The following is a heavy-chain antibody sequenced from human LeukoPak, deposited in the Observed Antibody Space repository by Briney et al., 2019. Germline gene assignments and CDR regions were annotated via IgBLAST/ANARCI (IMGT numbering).Heavy chain of an antibody. J-gene: IGHJ4*02. D-gene: IGHD3-16*02. CDR3: AGDEDDYVWGSYRDPAPY. Sequence: GGSLRLSCAASGFTFSSYEMNWVRQAPGKGLEWVSYISSSGSTIYYADSVKGRYTISRDNAKNSPYLQMNSLRAEDTAVYYCAGDEDDYVWGSYRDPAPYWGQGTLVTVSS. CDR1: GFTFSSYE. V-gene: IGHV3-48*03. CDR2: ISSSGSTI.